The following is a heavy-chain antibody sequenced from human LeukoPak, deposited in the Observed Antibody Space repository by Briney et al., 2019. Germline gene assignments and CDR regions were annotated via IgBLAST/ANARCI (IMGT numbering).Heavy chain of an antibody. J-gene: IGHJ3*02. D-gene: IGHD5-12*01. CDR1: GFTFSSYA. V-gene: IGHV3-64*01. CDR3: ARVYRGYSGYDLNPAFDI. CDR2: ISSNGGST. Sequence: GGSLRLSCAASGFTFSSYAMHWVRQAPGKGLEYVSAISSNGGSTYYANSVKGRFTISRDNSKNTLYLQMGSLRAEDMAVYYCARVYRGYSGYDLNPAFDIWGQGTMVTVSS.